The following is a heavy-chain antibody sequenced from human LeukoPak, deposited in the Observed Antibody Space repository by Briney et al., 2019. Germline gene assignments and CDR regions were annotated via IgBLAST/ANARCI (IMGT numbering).Heavy chain of an antibody. J-gene: IGHJ5*02. D-gene: IGHD2-2*01. CDR1: GGSIRSYY. Sequence: SETLSLICTVSGGSIRSYYWSWIRQPPGKGLEWIGYIYYSWSTNYNPSLKRRVTISVDTSKNQCSLKLSSVTAADTAVYYCARQRGYCSSTSCYDPPINWYDPWGQGTLVTVSS. CDR2: IYYSWST. CDR3: ARQRGYCSSTSCYDPPINWYDP. V-gene: IGHV4-59*01.